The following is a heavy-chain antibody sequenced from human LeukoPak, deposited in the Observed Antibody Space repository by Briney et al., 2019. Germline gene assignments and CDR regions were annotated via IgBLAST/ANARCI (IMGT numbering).Heavy chain of an antibody. CDR1: GFTSSSYS. Sequence: GGSLRLSCAASGFTSSSYSMNWVRQAPGKGLEWVSSISSSSSYIYYADSVKGRFTISRDNAKNSLYLQMNSLRAEDTAVYYCARFHYDSSGYLSFDYWGQGTLVTVSS. V-gene: IGHV3-21*01. D-gene: IGHD3-22*01. CDR3: ARFHYDSSGYLSFDY. J-gene: IGHJ4*02. CDR2: ISSSSSYI.